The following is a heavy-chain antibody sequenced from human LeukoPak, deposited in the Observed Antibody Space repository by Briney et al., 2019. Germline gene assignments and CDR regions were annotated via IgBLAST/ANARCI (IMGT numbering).Heavy chain of an antibody. CDR2: ISGSGGST. J-gene: IGHJ4*02. D-gene: IGHD2-15*01. CDR3: AKGGGYCSGGSCLDY. Sequence: PGGSLRLSCAASGFTFSNSALSWVRQAPGKGLEWVSDISGSGGSTYYADSVKGRFTISRDNSKNTLYLQMNSLRAEDTAVYYCAKGGGYCSGGSCLDYWGQGTLVTVSS. V-gene: IGHV3-23*01. CDR1: GFTFSNSA.